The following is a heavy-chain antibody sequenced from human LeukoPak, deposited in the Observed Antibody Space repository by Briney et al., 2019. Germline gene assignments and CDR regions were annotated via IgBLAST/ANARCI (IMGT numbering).Heavy chain of an antibody. CDR3: ARGSSLGFDP. V-gene: IGHV3-13*04. CDR1: GFPFRTFD. Sequence: RRSLRLSCAASGFPFRTFDSHWVRQATRKSLEWVSSIGSAGDTYYPGSVKGRFTISRENAKNSLYLQMDSLRAADTALYFCARGSSLGFDPWGEGTLVTVSS. J-gene: IGHJ5*02. CDR2: IGSAGDT. D-gene: IGHD2-2*01.